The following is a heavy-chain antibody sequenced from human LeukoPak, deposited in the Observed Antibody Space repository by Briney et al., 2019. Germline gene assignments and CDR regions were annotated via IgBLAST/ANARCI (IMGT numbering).Heavy chain of an antibody. D-gene: IGHD1-7*01. Sequence: GGSLRLSCAASGFTLTTYSMAWVGQARGKGLEWVSTVNPGGTLTYYTDSVKGRFTISRDNSRNTVFLQMNSLRVEDTAIYYCAKDRAGTPWADWGQGALVTVSS. V-gene: IGHV3-23*03. CDR3: AKDRAGTPWAD. J-gene: IGHJ4*02. CDR2: VNPGGTLT. CDR1: GFTLTTYS.